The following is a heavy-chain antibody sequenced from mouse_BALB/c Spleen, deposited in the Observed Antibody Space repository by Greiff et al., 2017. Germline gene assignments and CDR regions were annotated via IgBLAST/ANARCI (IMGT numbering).Heavy chain of an antibody. CDR3: ATSTVSFDY. CDR1: GFNIKDNY. Sequence: VQLQQSGAELVKPGASVKLSCTASGFNIKDNYMHWVKQRPEQGLEWIGRIDPANGNTKYDPKFQGKATITADTSSNTAYLQLSSLTSEDTAVYSCATSTVSFDYWGQGTTLTVSS. CDR2: IDPANGNT. V-gene: IGHV14-3*02. J-gene: IGHJ2*01. D-gene: IGHD1-1*01.